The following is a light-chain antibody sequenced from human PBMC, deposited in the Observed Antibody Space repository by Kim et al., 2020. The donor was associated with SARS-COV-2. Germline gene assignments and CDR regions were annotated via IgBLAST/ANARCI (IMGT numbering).Light chain of an antibody. CDR2: DAS. J-gene: IGKJ4*01. CDR1: QSVSSY. CDR3: QQGAT. Sequence: ATLSLSPGERATLSCRASQSVSSYLAWYQQKPGQAPRLLIYDASNRATGIPARFSGSGPGTDFTLTISSLEPEDFAVYYCQQGATFGGGTKVDIK. V-gene: IGKV3D-11*02.